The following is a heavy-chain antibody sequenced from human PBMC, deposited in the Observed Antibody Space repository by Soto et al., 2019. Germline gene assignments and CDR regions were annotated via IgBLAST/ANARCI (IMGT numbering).Heavy chain of an antibody. CDR3: ARSLGGCSGGSCYPEFLDY. D-gene: IGHD2-15*01. CDR1: GFTVSSNY. V-gene: IGHV3-53*01. J-gene: IGHJ4*02. CDR2: IYSGGST. Sequence: EVPLVESGGGLIQPGGSLRLSCAASGFTVSSNYMTWVRQAPGKGLEWVSVIYSGGSTYYADSVKGRFTISRDNSKNTLFLQMNSLRAEDTAVYYCARSLGGCSGGSCYPEFLDYWGQGTLVTVSS.